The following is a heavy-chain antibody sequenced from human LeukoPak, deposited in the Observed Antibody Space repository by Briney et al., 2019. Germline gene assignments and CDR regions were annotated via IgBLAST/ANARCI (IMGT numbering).Heavy chain of an antibody. J-gene: IGHJ4*02. V-gene: IGHV4-34*01. Sequence: PSETLSLTCAVYGGSFSGYYWSWIRQPPGKGLEWIGEINHSGSTNYNPSLKSRVTISVDTSKNQFSLKLSSVTAADTAVYYCARETLEYYEILTGYRGFDNWGQGTLVTVSS. CDR1: GGSFSGYY. D-gene: IGHD3-9*01. CDR3: ARETLEYYEILTGYRGFDN. CDR2: INHSGST.